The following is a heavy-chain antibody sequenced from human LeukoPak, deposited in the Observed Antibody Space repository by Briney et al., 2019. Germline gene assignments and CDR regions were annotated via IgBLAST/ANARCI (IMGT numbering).Heavy chain of an antibody. J-gene: IGHJ4*02. D-gene: IGHD3-10*01. V-gene: IGHV3-23*01. Sequence: GGSLRLSCAASGFTFSSYAMSWVRQAPGKGLGWVSAISGSGGSTYYADSVKGRFTISRDNSKNTLYLQMNSLRAEDTAVYYCAKDRGGVRGVFDYWGQGTLVTVSS. CDR2: ISGSGGST. CDR3: AKDRGGVRGVFDY. CDR1: GFTFSSYA.